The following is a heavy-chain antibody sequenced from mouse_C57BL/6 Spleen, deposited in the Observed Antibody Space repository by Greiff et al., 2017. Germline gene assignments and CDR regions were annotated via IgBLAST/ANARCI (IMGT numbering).Heavy chain of an antibody. J-gene: IGHJ2*01. Sequence: DVLLVESGGDLVKPGGSLKLSCAASGFTFSSYGMSWVRQTPDKRLEWVATISSGGSYTYYPDSVKGRFTISRDTAKNTLYLQMSSLKSEDTAMYSCARRETGPYFDYWGQGTTLTVSS. V-gene: IGHV5-6*01. CDR3: ARRETGPYFDY. CDR1: GFTFSSYG. D-gene: IGHD4-1*01. CDR2: ISSGGSYT.